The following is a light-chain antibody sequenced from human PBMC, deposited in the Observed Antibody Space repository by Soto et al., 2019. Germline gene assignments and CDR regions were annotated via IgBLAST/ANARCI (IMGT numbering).Light chain of an antibody. CDR2: EVN. CDR1: SRDVGASDY. V-gene: IGLV2-8*01. Sequence: QSALTQPPSASGSPGQSVAISCTGTSRDVGASDYVSWYQQHSGKAPKLLLYEVNKRPSGVPDRFSGSKSGNTASLTVSALQADDEADYYCLSHSGSSNVLGTGIKLTVL. J-gene: IGLJ1*01. CDR3: LSHSGSSNV.